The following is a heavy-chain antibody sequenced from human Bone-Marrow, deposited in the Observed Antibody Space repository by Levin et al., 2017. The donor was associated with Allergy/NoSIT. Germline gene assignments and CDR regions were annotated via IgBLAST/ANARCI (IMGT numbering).Heavy chain of an antibody. CDR3: ARVSGQNYYYYYYMDV. Sequence: GESLKISCAASGFTFSSYGMHWVRQAPGKGLEWVAVIWYDGSNKYYADSVKGRFTISRDNSKNTLYLQMNSLRAEDTAVYYCARVSGQNYYYYYYMDVWGKGTTVTVSS. CDR1: GFTFSSYG. CDR2: IWYDGSNK. D-gene: IGHD3-10*01. J-gene: IGHJ6*03. V-gene: IGHV3-33*01.